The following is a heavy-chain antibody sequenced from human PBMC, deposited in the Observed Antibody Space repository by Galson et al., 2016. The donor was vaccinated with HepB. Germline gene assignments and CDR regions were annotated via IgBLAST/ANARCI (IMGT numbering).Heavy chain of an antibody. CDR1: GFTFDDYG. CDR3: ARELSGDDILTGCYLGQAFDV. CDR2: ISSSSSSK. Sequence: SLRLSCAASGFTFDDYGMDWVRQAPGKGLEWISYISSSSSSKYYADSVKGRFTISRDNGKKSLYLQMNSLRVEDTAVYYCARELSGDDILTGCYLGQAFDVWGQGTGVTVSP. D-gene: IGHD3-9*01. J-gene: IGHJ3*01. V-gene: IGHV3-48*03.